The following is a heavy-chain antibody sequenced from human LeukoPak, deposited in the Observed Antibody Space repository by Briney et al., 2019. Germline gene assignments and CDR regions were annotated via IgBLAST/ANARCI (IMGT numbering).Heavy chain of an antibody. Sequence: GASVKVSCKASGGTFSSYAISWVRQAPGQGLEWMGGIIPIFGTANYAQKFQGRVTITADESTSTAYMELSSLRSEDTAVYYCARLGMLTGYSYYYYMDVWGKGTTVTISS. V-gene: IGHV1-69*13. J-gene: IGHJ6*03. CDR1: GGTFSSYA. D-gene: IGHD3-9*01. CDR2: IIPIFGTA. CDR3: ARLGMLTGYSYYYYMDV.